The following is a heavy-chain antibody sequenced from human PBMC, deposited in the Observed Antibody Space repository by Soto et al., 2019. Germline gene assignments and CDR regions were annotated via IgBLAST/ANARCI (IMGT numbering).Heavy chain of an antibody. CDR2: ISANGDNV. CDR3: AKDMKWGGMTTIHYFDS. J-gene: IGHJ4*02. CDR1: GFTVDDYA. D-gene: IGHD4-17*01. Sequence: SLRLSCVASGFTVDDYAMHWVRQAPGKGLEWVSGISANGDNVDYADSVKGRFTVSRDNAKNSLFLQMNSLRPEDTALYYCAKDMKWGGMTTIHYFDSWGQGTQVTSPQ. V-gene: IGHV3-9*01.